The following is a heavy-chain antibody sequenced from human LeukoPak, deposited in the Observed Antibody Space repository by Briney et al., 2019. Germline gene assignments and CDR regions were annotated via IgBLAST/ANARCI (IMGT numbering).Heavy chain of an antibody. Sequence: GGSLRLSCAASGFTFSSYAMSWVRQAPGKGLEWVSNVSGNGGSTYYADSVRGRLTTSRDNSKNTLYLQVNSLRAEDTAVYFCAKYQGLRVRGIPIYVDYGGQGTLGTVS. CDR3: AKYQGLRVRGIPIYVDY. D-gene: IGHD3-10*01. V-gene: IGHV3-23*01. CDR2: VSGNGGST. CDR1: GFTFSSYA. J-gene: IGHJ4*02.